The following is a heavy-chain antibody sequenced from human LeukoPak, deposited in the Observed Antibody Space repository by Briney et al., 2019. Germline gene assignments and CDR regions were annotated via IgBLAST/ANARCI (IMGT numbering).Heavy chain of an antibody. V-gene: IGHV4-59*08. J-gene: IGHJ2*01. CDR3: ARHRSGTLNAFDI. Sequence: SETLSLTCTVSRGSISNYYWSWIRQPPGKGLEWIGYSGSTNYNPSLRSRVTILVDTSKNQFSLKLSPVTAADTAVYYCARHRSGTLNAFDIWGRGTLVTVSS. CDR2: SGST. D-gene: IGHD1-1*01. CDR1: RGSISNYY.